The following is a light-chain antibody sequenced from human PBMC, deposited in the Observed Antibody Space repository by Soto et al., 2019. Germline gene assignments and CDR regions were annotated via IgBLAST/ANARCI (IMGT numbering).Light chain of an antibody. Sequence: DIQLTQSPSFLSASVGDRVTITCRASQGISSYLAWYQQKPGKAPKLLIYAASTLQSGVPSRFSGSGSGTEFPLTISRLQPEDFATYYCQQLNSYPTFGQGTRLEIK. CDR2: AAS. CDR3: QQLNSYPT. J-gene: IGKJ5*01. V-gene: IGKV1-9*01. CDR1: QGISSY.